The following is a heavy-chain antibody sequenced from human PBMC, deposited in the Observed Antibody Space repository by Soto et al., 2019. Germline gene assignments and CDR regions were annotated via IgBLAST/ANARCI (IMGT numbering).Heavy chain of an antibody. CDR1: GYTFSSYD. CDR3: ARGGGFLEWLSRPSYGMDV. V-gene: IGHV1-18*01. CDR2: VSAYSGNT. D-gene: IGHD3-3*01. Sequence: QVQLVQSGAEVKKPGASVGVSCKASGYTFSSYDISWVRQAPGQGLEWMGWVSAYSGNTNYAQKFQDRVTLTTDTSTTTAYMVLRSLRSDDTAVYYCARGGGFLEWLSRPSYGMDVWGQGTTVTVSS. J-gene: IGHJ6*02.